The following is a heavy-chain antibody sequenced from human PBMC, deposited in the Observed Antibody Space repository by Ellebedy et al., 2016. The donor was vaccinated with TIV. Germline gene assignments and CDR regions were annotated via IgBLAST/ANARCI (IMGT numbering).Heavy chain of an antibody. CDR1: GSTFSTYS. J-gene: IGHJ6*03. CDR2: VSGSGKTT. Sequence: GESLKISCTASGSTFSTYSMNWVRQAPVKGLEWVSYVSGSGKTTYYTDTVKDRFTISRDNAKNSLYLHMNSLRAEDTAMYYCARVRSVYHYMDVWGKGTMVTVSS. CDR3: ARVRSVYHYMDV. D-gene: IGHD2-8*01. V-gene: IGHV3-48*04.